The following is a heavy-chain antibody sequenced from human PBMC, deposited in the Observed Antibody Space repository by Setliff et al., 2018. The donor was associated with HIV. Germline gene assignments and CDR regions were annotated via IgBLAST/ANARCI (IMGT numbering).Heavy chain of an antibody. CDR3: ASRGIVVVTMSMPDEFFVH. V-gene: IGHV4-39*01. Sequence: SETLSLTCSVSGGSINSDNYYWGWIRQAPGKGLEWIGSIYYSGTTYYNPSLRGRVTISVDRSRNQFSPTLNSVTAADTATYYCASRGIVVVTMSMPDEFFVHWGHGTLVTVS. D-gene: IGHD2-21*02. CDR1: GGSINSDNYY. CDR2: IYYSGTT. J-gene: IGHJ1*01.